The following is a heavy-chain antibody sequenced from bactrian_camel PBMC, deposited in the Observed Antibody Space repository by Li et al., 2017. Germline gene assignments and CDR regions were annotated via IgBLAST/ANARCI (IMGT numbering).Heavy chain of an antibody. D-gene: IGHD4*01. Sequence: VQAGGSLRLSCATSGFSWSFNTYWMYWVRQAPGKGLEWVSGISSSGDTTYYIASVKGRFTMSRDDAMNTAYLQMNSLKPDDTAVYYCVREGDTTIGTMAHWGQGTQVTVS. CDR3: VREGDTTIGTMAH. J-gene: IGHJ4*01. CDR1: GFSWSFNTYW. CDR2: ISSSGDTT. V-gene: IGHV3S25*01.